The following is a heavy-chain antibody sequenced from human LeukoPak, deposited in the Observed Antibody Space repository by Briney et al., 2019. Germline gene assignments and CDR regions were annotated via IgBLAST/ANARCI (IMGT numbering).Heavy chain of an antibody. J-gene: IGHJ6*03. CDR3: ARQASDYFYYYMDV. V-gene: IGHV4-39*01. Sequence: SETLSLTCTVSRGSISTSNYYWGWIRQPPGKGLEWIVTIYYSGTTYYNPSLESRVTISEDTSKNQFSLMLRSVAAADTAVYFCARQASDYFYYYMDVWGKGPRSPSP. CDR2: IYYSGTT. CDR1: RGSISTSNYY.